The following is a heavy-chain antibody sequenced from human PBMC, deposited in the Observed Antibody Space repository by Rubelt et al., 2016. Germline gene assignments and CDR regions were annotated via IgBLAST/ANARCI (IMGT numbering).Heavy chain of an antibody. J-gene: IGHJ4*02. V-gene: IGHV5-51*01. D-gene: IGHD1-26*01. CDR2: IYPGDSDT. Sequence: IEWMGIIYPGDSDTRYSPSFQGQVTISADKSISTAYLQWSSLKASDTAMYYCARHPDSGSYGVDYWDQGTLVTVSS. CDR3: ARHPDSGSYGVDY.